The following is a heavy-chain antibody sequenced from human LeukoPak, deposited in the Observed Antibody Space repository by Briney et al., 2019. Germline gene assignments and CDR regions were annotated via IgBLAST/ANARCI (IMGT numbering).Heavy chain of an antibody. Sequence: GGSLRLSCAASGFTFSSYSMNWVRQAPGKGLEWVSGISWNSGTIVYADSVKGRFTISRDNAKSSLYLQMNTLRAEDTALYYCAKDSGTVAGTLDWGQGTLVTVSS. D-gene: IGHD6-19*01. CDR1: GFTFSSYS. CDR2: ISWNSGTI. J-gene: IGHJ4*02. CDR3: AKDSGTVAGTLD. V-gene: IGHV3-9*01.